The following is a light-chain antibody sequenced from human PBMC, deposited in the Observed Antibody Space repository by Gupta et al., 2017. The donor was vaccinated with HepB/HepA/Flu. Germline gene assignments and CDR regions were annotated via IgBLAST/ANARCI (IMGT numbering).Light chain of an antibody. J-gene: IGLJ2*01. CDR1: NIGSKT. Sequence: SYVLTQLPSVSVAPRRTARFTCGGNNIGSKTVHWYQQKPGQSPVVVNYYDRDRPSGIPERFSGFNSGNTATLTINKVEAGDEADYYCQVWDTTTNLVVFGGGTKLTVL. CDR3: QVWDTTTNLVV. V-gene: IGLV3-21*04. CDR2: YDR.